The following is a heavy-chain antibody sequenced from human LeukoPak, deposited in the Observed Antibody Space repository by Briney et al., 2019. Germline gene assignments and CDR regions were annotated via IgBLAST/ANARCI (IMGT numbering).Heavy chain of an antibody. CDR1: GGSIRSSYYY. J-gene: IGHJ4*02. CDR2: IYYSGST. Sequence: PSETLSLTCTVSGGSIRSSYYYWGWIRQPPGKGLEWIGYIYYSGSTNYNPSLKSRVTISVDTSKNQFSLKLSSVTAADTAVYYCARSGLWMGATFDYWGQGTLVTVSS. CDR3: ARSGLWMGATFDY. V-gene: IGHV4-61*05. D-gene: IGHD1-26*01.